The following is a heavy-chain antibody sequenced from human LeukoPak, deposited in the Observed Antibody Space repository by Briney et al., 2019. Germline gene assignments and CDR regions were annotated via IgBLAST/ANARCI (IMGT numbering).Heavy chain of an antibody. CDR1: GYTFSGYY. V-gene: IGHV1-2*02. CDR3: ARDYNAAFDY. D-gene: IGHD3-10*01. Sequence: GASVKVPCKASGYTFSGYYIHWVRQAPGQGLEWMGWIDPNSGDTSLHQKFLGRVTITRDTSISAAYLDLRSLRFDDTAFYYCARDYNAAFDYWGQGALVTVSS. CDR2: IDPNSGDT. J-gene: IGHJ4*02.